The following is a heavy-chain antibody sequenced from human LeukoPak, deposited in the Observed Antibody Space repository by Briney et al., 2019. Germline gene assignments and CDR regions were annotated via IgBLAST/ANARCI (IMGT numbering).Heavy chain of an antibody. D-gene: IGHD3-10*01. J-gene: IGHJ4*02. CDR2: IVASSGST. V-gene: IGHV3-23*01. CDR1: GFSISNSA. CDR3: AKGVYGSGSYYIPAFFDY. Sequence: GGSLRLSCAASGFSISNSAMSWVRQAPGKGLEWVSLIVASSGSTFYADSVKGRFTISRDSSKNTLYLQMNSLRAEDTAVYYCAKGVYGSGSYYIPAFFDYWGQGTLVTVSS.